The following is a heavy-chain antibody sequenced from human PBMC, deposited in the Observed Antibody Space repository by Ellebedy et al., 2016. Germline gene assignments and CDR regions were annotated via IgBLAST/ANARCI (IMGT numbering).Heavy chain of an antibody. CDR3: ARDAGSGSYYTLDY. D-gene: IGHD3-10*01. Sequence: ASVKVSCKASGYTFTGYYMHWVRQAPGQGLEWMGWINPNSGGTNYAQKFQGWVTMTRDTSISTAYMELSRLRSDDTAVYYCARDAGSGSYYTLDYWGQGTLVTVSS. V-gene: IGHV1-2*04. CDR1: GYTFTGYY. J-gene: IGHJ4*02. CDR2: INPNSGGT.